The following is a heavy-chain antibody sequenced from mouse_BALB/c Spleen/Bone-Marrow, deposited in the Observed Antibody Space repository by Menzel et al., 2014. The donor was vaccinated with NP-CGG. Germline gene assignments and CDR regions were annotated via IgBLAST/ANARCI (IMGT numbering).Heavy chain of an antibody. CDR3: ARYGSSYYFDY. Sequence: VQLQQSGPELVKPGASVRISCKASGYTFTSYYIHRVKQRPGQGLEWIGWIYPGNVNTKYNEKFKGKATLTADKSSSTAYMQLSSLTSEDSAVYFCARYGSSYYFDYWGQGTTLTVSS. CDR2: IYPGNVNT. CDR1: GYTFTSYY. V-gene: IGHV1S56*01. D-gene: IGHD1-1*01. J-gene: IGHJ2*01.